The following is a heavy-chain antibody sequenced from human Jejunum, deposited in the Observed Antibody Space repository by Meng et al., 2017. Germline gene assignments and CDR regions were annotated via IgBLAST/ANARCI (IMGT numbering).Heavy chain of an antibody. D-gene: IGHD6-6*01. CDR1: GFTFSNYA. V-gene: IGHV3-23*01. J-gene: IGHJ4*02. Sequence: GGSLRLSCAASGFTFSNYAMSWVRQAPGKGLEWVSAISGSGGSTYSADSVKGRITISRDDSKNTLYLQMNSLRAEDTAVYYCAKDRLAYSSSSVYFDDWGQGTLVTVSS. CDR2: ISGSGGST. CDR3: AKDRLAYSSSSVYFDD.